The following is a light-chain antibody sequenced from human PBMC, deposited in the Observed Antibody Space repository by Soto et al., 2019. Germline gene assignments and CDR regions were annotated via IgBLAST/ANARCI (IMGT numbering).Light chain of an antibody. Sequence: EIVLTQSPGTLSLSPGERPTLSCRASQSVDSNYLAWYQQKPGQAPRLLIYDTSTRATGIPDRFSGSGSGTEFTLTISSLQSEDFAVYYCQQYNNWPTITFGQGTRLEIK. V-gene: IGKV3-15*01. CDR3: QQYNNWPTIT. CDR2: DTS. CDR1: QSVDSN. J-gene: IGKJ5*01.